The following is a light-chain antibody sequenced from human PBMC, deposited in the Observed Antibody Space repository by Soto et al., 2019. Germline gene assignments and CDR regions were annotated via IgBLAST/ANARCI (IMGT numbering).Light chain of an antibody. V-gene: IGKV3-20*01. CDR3: QHYQSGHPIT. J-gene: IGKJ5*01. CDR1: QTVSSSY. CDR2: GAS. Sequence: EIVLTQSPGTLSLSPWERATLSCRASQTVSSSYLAWYQQKPGQASRLFIYGASSRATGIPDRFSGSGSGTEFTLTISSLQSEDFALYCCQHYQSGHPITSGQGTRLRL.